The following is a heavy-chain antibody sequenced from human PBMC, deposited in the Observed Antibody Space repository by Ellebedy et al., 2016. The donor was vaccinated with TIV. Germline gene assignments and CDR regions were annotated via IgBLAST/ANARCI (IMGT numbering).Heavy chain of an antibody. J-gene: IGHJ5*02. D-gene: IGHD3-22*01. CDR2: INHSGST. Sequence: MPSETLSLTCAVYGGSFSGYYWSWIRQPPGKGLEWIGEINHSGSTNYNPSLKSRVTISVDTSKNQFSLKLSSVTAADTAVYYCARGRNYYYDSSGYLRRYNWFDPWGQGTLVTVSS. CDR1: GGSFSGYY. CDR3: ARGRNYYYDSSGYLRRYNWFDP. V-gene: IGHV4-34*01.